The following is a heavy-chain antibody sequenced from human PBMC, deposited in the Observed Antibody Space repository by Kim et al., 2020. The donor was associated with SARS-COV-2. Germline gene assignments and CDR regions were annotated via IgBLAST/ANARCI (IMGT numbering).Heavy chain of an antibody. CDR3: AKSVGGAAAFDY. CDR2: T. Sequence: TSYPASVKGRFTNPRDNSKSTLFLEMNSLRAEDTAVYYCAKSVGGAAAFDYWGQGTQVTVSS. J-gene: IGHJ4*02. D-gene: IGHD6-13*01. V-gene: IGHV3-23*01.